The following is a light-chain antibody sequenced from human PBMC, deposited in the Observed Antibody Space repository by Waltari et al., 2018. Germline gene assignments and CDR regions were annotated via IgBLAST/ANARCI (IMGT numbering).Light chain of an antibody. V-gene: IGKV2-28*01. J-gene: IGKJ2*01. CDR3: MQALQTPNT. Sequence: DIVMTQSPLSLPVTPGEPASISCRSSQSLLHSNGYNYLDWYLQKPGQSPQFLIYLGSNRASGVPDRFSGRGSGTDFTLKISRVEAEDVGVYYCMQALQTPNTVGQGTKLEI. CDR2: LGS. CDR1: QSLLHSNGYNY.